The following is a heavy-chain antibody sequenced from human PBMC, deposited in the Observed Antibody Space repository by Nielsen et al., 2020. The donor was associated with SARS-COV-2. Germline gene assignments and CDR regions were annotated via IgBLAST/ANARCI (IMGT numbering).Heavy chain of an antibody. CDR2: ISYDAVNV. CDR1: GFTFSAYG. D-gene: IGHD1-7*01. Sequence: GGSLRLSCAAPGFTFSAYGMHWVRQTPANGLEWVAVISYDAVNVDYADSVKGRFTISRDNSRNRLFLQMNSLTYGDSAVYFCAKGGVPTTRSHYSYYYMDGWGKGTTVAVSS. V-gene: IGHV3-30*18. J-gene: IGHJ6*03. CDR3: AKGGVPTTRSHYSYYYMDG.